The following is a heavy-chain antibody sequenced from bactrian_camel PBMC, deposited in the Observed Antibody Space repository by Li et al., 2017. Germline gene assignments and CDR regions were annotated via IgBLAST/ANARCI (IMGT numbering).Heavy chain of an antibody. CDR3: AAKVFRQCDGNYNY. D-gene: IGHD3*01. CDR2: ADAGGTT. V-gene: IGHV3S26*01. Sequence: HVQLVESGGGSVQAGGSLRLSCVVSGYGFSSYCMAWFRQAPGKEREGVAVADAGGTTKYADSVKGRFTISRDDRKNTLYLQMDSQKPEDTAMYYCAAKVFRQCDGNYNYWGQGTQVTVS. J-gene: IGHJ4*01. CDR1: GYGFSSYC.